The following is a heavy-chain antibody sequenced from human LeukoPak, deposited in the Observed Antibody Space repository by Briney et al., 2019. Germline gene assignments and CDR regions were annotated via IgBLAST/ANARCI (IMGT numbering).Heavy chain of an antibody. Sequence: PGGSLRLSCAASGFTITTYAVNWVRQAPGKGLEWVSGIGGGGTEYYADSVKGRFIISSDNSQNLVHLQMNSLTVEDTAVYYCARAQGALDYWSQGTLVTVSS. D-gene: IGHD1-26*01. CDR3: ARAQGALDY. CDR2: IGGGGTE. V-gene: IGHV3-23*01. CDR1: GFTITTYA. J-gene: IGHJ4*02.